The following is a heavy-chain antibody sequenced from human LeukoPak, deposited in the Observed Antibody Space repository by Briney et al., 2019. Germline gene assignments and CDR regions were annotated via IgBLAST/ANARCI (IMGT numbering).Heavy chain of an antibody. Sequence: GGSLRLSCAASGFPFSDYTLRWVRQTPARGLAGVASATGSSGDTYHADSVKGRFAISRDNSKNTLYLQMNSLRAEDTALYYCAKSPLGSCRGAICYPFDSWGQGTLVTVSS. CDR1: GFPFSDYT. V-gene: IGHV3-23*01. J-gene: IGHJ4*02. D-gene: IGHD2-15*01. CDR3: AKSPLGSCRGAICYPFDS. CDR2: ATGSSGDT.